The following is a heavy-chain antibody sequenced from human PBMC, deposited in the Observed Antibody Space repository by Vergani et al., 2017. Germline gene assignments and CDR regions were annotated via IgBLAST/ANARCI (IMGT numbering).Heavy chain of an antibody. V-gene: IGHV1-18*01. Sequence: QVQLVQSGAEVKKPGASVKVSCKASGYTFTSYGISWVRQAPGQGLEWMVWISAYNGNTNYAQKLQGRVTMTTDTSKSTAYLERRSLRSEDTAVYYCARAAIAVAGTWFDPWGQGTLVTVAS. CDR1: GYTFTSYG. CDR2: ISAYNGNT. J-gene: IGHJ5*02. D-gene: IGHD6-19*01. CDR3: ARAAIAVAGTWFDP.